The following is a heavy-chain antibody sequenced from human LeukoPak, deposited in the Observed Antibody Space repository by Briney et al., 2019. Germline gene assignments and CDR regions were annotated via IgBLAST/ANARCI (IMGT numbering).Heavy chain of an antibody. CDR1: GFTFTSSA. J-gene: IGHJ4*02. CDR3: AAVGYCSGGSCYPTDY. CDR2: IVVGSGNT. Sequence: ASVKVSCKASGFTFTSSAMQWVRQARGQRLEWIGWIVVGSGNTNYAQKFQERVTITRDMSTSTAYMELSSLRSEDTAVYYCAAVGYCSGGSCYPTDYCGQGTLVTVSS. V-gene: IGHV1-58*02. D-gene: IGHD2-15*01.